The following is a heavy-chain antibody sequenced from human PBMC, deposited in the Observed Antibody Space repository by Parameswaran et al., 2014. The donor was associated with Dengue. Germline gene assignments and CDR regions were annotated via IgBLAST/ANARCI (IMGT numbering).Heavy chain of an antibody. V-gene: IGHV1-69*10. Sequence: VRQAPGQGLEWMGGIIPILGIANYAQKFQGRVTITADKSTSTAYMELSSLRSEDTAVYYCVRTLIQQNYFDYWGQGTLVTVSS. J-gene: IGHJ4*02. CDR3: VRTLIQQNYFDY. D-gene: IGHD2-2*01. CDR2: IIPILGIA.